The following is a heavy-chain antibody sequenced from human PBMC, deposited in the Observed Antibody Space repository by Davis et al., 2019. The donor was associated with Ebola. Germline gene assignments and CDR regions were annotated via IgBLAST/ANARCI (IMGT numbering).Heavy chain of an antibody. V-gene: IGHV4-59*01. Sequence: PSETLSLTCTVSGGSISSYYWSWIRQPPGKGLEWIGYIYYSGSTNYNPSLKSRVTISVDTSKNQFSLKLSSVTAADTAVYYCAREDEMATIRGWGQGTLVTVSS. D-gene: IGHD5-24*01. CDR3: AREDEMATIRG. J-gene: IGHJ4*02. CDR2: IYYSGST. CDR1: GGSISSYY.